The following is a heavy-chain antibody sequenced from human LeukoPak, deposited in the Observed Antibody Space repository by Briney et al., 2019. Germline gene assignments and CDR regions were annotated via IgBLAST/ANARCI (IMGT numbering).Heavy chain of an antibody. V-gene: IGHV1-2*06. D-gene: IGHD6-6*01. CDR2: INPNSGGT. CDR1: GYTFPSYF. J-gene: IGHJ3*02. CDR3: ARVRIAARPGAFDI. Sequence: GASVKVSCKASGYTFPSYFMHWVRQAPGQGLEWMGRINPNSGGTNYAQKFQGRVTMTRDTSISTAYMELSRLRSDDTAVYYCARVRIAARPGAFDIWGQGTMVTVSS.